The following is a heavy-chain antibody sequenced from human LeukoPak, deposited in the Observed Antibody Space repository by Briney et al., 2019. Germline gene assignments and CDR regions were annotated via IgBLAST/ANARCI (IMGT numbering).Heavy chain of an antibody. D-gene: IGHD3-22*01. V-gene: IGHV4-34*01. J-gene: IGHJ4*02. Sequence: SETLSLTCAVYGGSFSGYYWSWIRQPPGKGLEWIGEINHSGSTNYNPSLKSRVTISVDTSKNQFSLKLSSVTAADTAVYYCARGSRGYDSSGYYFDYWGQGTLVTVSS. CDR1: GGSFSGYY. CDR2: INHSGST. CDR3: ARGSRGYDSSGYYFDY.